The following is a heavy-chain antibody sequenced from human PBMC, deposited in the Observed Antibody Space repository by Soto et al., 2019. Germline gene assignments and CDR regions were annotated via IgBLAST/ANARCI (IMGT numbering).Heavy chain of an antibody. V-gene: IGHV6-1*01. D-gene: IGHD6-13*01. J-gene: IGHJ6*02. Sequence: PSQTLSLTCAISRDSVSSNSAAWNWIRQSPSRGLEWLGRTYYRSKWYNDYAVSVKSRITINPDTSKNQFSLQLNSVTPEDTAVYYCARVSISSSPPASCYYYCRMDVWGQGTTVTVSS. CDR1: RDSVSSNSAA. CDR3: ARVSISSSPPASCYYYCRMDV. CDR2: TYYRSKWYN.